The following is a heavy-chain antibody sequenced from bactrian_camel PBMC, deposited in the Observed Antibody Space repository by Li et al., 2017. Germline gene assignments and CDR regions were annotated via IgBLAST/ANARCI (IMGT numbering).Heavy chain of an antibody. CDR2: INSRGTI. CDR1: KYPTSTNS. D-gene: IGHD1*01. J-gene: IGHJ4*01. V-gene: IGHV3S53*01. Sequence: HVQLVESGGGSVQTGESLRLSCARSKYPTSTNSMAWFRQSPGQEREGVASINSRGTITYADFVKGRFTISQDNAKNVLYLQMNSLKPEDTAMYYCAADGPCVAVPEGEDNWLTYKYRGQGTQVTVS. CDR3: AADGPCVAVPEGEDNWLTYKY.